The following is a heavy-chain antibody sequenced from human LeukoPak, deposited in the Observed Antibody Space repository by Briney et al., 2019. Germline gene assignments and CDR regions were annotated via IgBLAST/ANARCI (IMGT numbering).Heavy chain of an antibody. CDR3: AREMATTRDAFDI. CDR2: INPNSGGT. Sequence: GASVKVSCKASGYTFTGYYMHWVRQAPGQGLEWMGWINPNSGGTNYAQKFQGRVTMTGDTSTSTAYMELSRLRSDDTAVYYCAREMATTRDAFDIWGQGTMVTVSS. V-gene: IGHV1-2*02. CDR1: GYTFTGYY. J-gene: IGHJ3*02. D-gene: IGHD5-24*01.